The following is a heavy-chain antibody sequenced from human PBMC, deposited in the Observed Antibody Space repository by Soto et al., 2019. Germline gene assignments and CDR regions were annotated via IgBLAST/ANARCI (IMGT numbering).Heavy chain of an antibody. CDR2: VNAGNGNT. V-gene: IGHV1-3*01. CDR1: GYSFTTLS. CDR3: ARIQLGYDAFDI. D-gene: IGHD6-6*01. J-gene: IGHJ3*02. Sequence: ASVKVSCKASGYSFTTLSMHWVRQAPGERLEWMGWVNAGNGNTEYSQKFQGRVTITRDTSASTAYMELSSLRSEDTAVYYCARIQLGYDAFDIWGQGTMVTVSS.